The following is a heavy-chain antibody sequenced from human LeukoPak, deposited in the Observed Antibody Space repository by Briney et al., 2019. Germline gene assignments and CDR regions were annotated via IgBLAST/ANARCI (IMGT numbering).Heavy chain of an antibody. J-gene: IGHJ4*02. CDR3: VKGRCVGHCPTREFDY. CDR1: GFTFREYD. D-gene: IGHD2-21*02. V-gene: IGHV3-9*01. Sequence: GGSLRLSCAASGFTFREYDMHWVRHVPGKGLEWVSDVSWNSGSFDHADYVKGRFTISRDKDKDSLYLEMNSLRGEDTAFYYCVKGRCVGHCPTREFDYWGQGTLVTVSS. CDR2: VSWNSGSF.